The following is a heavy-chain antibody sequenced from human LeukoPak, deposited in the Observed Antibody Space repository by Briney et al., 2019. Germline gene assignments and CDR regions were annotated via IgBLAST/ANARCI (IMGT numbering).Heavy chain of an antibody. CDR2: ISGSGGSA. D-gene: IGHD6-13*01. Sequence: GGSLRLSCAVSGFTLSSYAMSWVRQAPGEGLEWVSAISGSGGSAYYADSVKGRFTISRDNSKNTLYLQMNSLRAEDTAVYYCAKVHHGSSWYYFDYWGQGTLVTVSS. CDR1: GFTLSSYA. CDR3: AKVHHGSSWYYFDY. V-gene: IGHV3-23*01. J-gene: IGHJ4*02.